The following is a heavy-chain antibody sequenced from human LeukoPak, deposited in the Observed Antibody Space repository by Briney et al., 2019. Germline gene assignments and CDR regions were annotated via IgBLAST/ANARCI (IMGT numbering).Heavy chain of an antibody. D-gene: IGHD3-22*01. V-gene: IGHV3-33*06. Sequence: PGRSLRLSCAASGFTSSNYGMHWVRQAPGKGLEWVAVIWYDGSNKYYADSVKGRFTISRDNSKNTLYLQMNSLRAEDTAVYYCAKGGYDSSGYYDYWGQGTLVTVSS. CDR2: IWYDGSNK. J-gene: IGHJ4*02. CDR3: AKGGYDSSGYYDY. CDR1: GFTSSNYG.